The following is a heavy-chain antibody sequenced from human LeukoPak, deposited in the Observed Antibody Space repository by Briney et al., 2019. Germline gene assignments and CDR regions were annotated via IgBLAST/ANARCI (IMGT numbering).Heavy chain of an antibody. CDR1: GGSINSFY. CDR2: IYSTGST. D-gene: IGHD6-13*01. CDR3: ARGIADPYSFDS. Sequence: KPSETLSLTCSVSGGSINSFYWTWIRQPAGKGLEWIGRIYSTGSTNYSPSLKSRVTMSVDKSKNQFSLNLSSVTVADTAVYYCARGIADPYSFDSWGQGTLVTVSS. J-gene: IGHJ4*02. V-gene: IGHV4-4*07.